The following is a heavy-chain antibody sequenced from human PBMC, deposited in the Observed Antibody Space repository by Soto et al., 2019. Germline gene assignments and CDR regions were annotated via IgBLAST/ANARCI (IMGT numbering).Heavy chain of an antibody. J-gene: IGHJ4*02. CDR1: GFTFSTYA. CDR2: LSGSGGTT. V-gene: IGHV3-23*01. CDR3: AKQRADYGSGSDTYYFDF. Sequence: EVQLLESGGGLVQPGGSLRLSCSTSGFTFSTYAMNWVRQAPGKGLEWVSGLSGSGGTTYYADSVRGRFTISRDNSKNTLFLQMNSLRVEDTALYYCAKQRADYGSGSDTYYFDFWGQGTLVTVSS. D-gene: IGHD3-10*01.